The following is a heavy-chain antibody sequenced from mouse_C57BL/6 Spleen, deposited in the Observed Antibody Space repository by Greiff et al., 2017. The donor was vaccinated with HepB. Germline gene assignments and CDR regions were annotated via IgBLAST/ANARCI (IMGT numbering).Heavy chain of an antibody. Sequence: EVQLQQSGPELVKPGASVKISCKASGYTFTDYYMNWVKQSHGKSLEWIGDINPNNGGTSYNQKFKGKATLTVDKSSSPAYMELRSLTSEDSAVYYCARGEIYYGNYDYWGQGTTLTVSS. CDR2: INPNNGGT. D-gene: IGHD2-1*01. CDR1: GYTFTDYY. J-gene: IGHJ2*01. V-gene: IGHV1-26*01. CDR3: ARGEIYYGNYDY.